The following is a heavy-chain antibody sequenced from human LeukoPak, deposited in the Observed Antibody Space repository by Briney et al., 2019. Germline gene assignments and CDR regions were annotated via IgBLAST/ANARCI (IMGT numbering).Heavy chain of an antibody. V-gene: IGHV1-18*01. CDR1: GYTFTSYG. D-gene: IGHD3-3*01. CDR3: AREGDYDFWSGYSDY. CDR2: ISAYNGNT. J-gene: IGHJ4*02. Sequence: ASVKVSFKASGYTFTSYGISWVRQAPGQGLEWMGWISAYNGNTNYAQKLQGRVTMTTDTSTSTAYMELRSLRSDDTAVYYCAREGDYDFWSGYSDYWGQGTLVTVSS.